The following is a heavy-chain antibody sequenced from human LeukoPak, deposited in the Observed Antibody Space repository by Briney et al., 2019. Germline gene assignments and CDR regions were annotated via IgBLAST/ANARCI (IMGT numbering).Heavy chain of an antibody. CDR1: GGSFSGYY. D-gene: IGHD6-13*01. V-gene: IGHV4-34*01. CDR3: ARGKTIGYSSSWYGRGVFDI. Sequence: SETLSLTCAVYGGSFSGYYWSWIRQPPGKGLEWIGEISRSGSTNYNPSLKSRVTISVDTSKNQFSLKLSSVTAADTAVYYCARGKTIGYSSSWYGRGVFDIWGQGTMVTVSS. CDR2: ISRSGST. J-gene: IGHJ3*02.